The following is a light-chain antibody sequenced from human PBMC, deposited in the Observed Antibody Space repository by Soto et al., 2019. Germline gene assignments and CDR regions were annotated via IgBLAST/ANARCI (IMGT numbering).Light chain of an antibody. Sequence: VLTQPPSVSGAPGQRVTISCTGSSSNIGAGYDVHWYQQRPGTAPKLLIYGDKNRPSGVPDRFSGSKSGTSASLAITGLQAEDEADYYCQSYDSSLSVSYVFGTGTKVTVL. CDR2: GDK. V-gene: IGLV1-40*01. CDR1: SSNIGAGYD. CDR3: QSYDSSLSVSYV. J-gene: IGLJ1*01.